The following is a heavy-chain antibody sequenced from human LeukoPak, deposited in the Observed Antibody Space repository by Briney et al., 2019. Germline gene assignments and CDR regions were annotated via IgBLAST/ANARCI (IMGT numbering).Heavy chain of an antibody. Sequence: ASVKVSCKASGYTFTSYGISWVRQAPGQGLEWMGIINPSGGSTSYAQNFQGRVTMTRDMSTSTAYMELSSLRSEDTAVYYCARYGHSPYFDDWGQGTLVTVSS. J-gene: IGHJ4*02. V-gene: IGHV1-46*01. CDR1: GYTFTSYG. D-gene: IGHD4-17*01. CDR3: ARYGHSPYFDD. CDR2: INPSGGST.